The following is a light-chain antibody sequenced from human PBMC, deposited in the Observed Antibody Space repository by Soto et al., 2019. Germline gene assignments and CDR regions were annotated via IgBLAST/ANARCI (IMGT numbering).Light chain of an antibody. CDR1: QSVNSNF. CDR2: ATS. Sequence: EIVLTQSPGTLSLSPGERATLSCRASQSVNSNFLVWFQQQPGEARRLLIYATSSRATDIPDRFSGSGSGTDFTLTISILEPEDFAVYYYQHYDRSPWTFGQGTKVEIK. CDR3: QHYDRSPWT. J-gene: IGKJ1*01. V-gene: IGKV3-20*01.